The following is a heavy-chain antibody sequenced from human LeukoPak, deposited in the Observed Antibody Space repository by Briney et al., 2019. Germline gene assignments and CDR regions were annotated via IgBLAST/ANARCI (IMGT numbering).Heavy chain of an antibody. D-gene: IGHD3-22*01. Sequence: GGSLRLSCAASGFTFSSYGMHWVRQAPGKGLEWVAVIWYGGSNKYYADSVKGRLTISRDNSKNTLYLQMNSLRAEDTAVYYCAKDQGYYYDSSQIDYWGQGTLVTVSS. CDR1: GFTFSSYG. V-gene: IGHV3-30*02. CDR2: IWYGGSNK. CDR3: AKDQGYYYDSSQIDY. J-gene: IGHJ4*02.